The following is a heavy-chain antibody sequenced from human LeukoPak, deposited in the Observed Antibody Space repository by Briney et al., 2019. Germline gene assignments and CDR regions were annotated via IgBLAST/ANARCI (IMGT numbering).Heavy chain of an antibody. Sequence: ASVKVSYKASGYTFTSYYMHWVRQAPGQGLEWMGIINPSGGSTSYAQKFQGRVTMTRDTSTSTVYMELSSLRSEDTAVYYCARGGGIVVAAAATGPEFDPWGQGTLVTVSS. CDR3: ARGGGIVVAAAATGPEFDP. CDR2: INPSGGST. D-gene: IGHD2-15*01. V-gene: IGHV1-46*01. CDR1: GYTFTSYY. J-gene: IGHJ5*02.